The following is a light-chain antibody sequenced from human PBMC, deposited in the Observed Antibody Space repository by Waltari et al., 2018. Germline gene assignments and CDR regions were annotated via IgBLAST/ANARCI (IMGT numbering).Light chain of an antibody. V-gene: IGKV3-15*01. CDR2: DAS. J-gene: IGKJ1*01. CDR3: QQYDNWPPWK. Sequence: EVVMTQSPATLFVSPGEGATLSCRASQSISSNLAWYQQKPGRAPRLLIYDASTRATGIPARFSGSGSGTEFTLIISSLQSEDFAVYYCQQYDNWPPWKFGQGTKVEIK. CDR1: QSISSN.